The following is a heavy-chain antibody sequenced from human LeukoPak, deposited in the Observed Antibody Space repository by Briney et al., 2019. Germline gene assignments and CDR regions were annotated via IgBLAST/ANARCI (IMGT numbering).Heavy chain of an antibody. V-gene: IGHV4-34*01. CDR3: ATTRRGYSYAKDYYYYYGMDA. CDR1: GGSFSGYY. Sequence: SETLSLTCAVYGGSFSGYYWSWIRQPPGKGLEWIGEINHSGSTNYNPSLKSRVTISVDTSKNQFSLKLSSATAADTAVYYCATTRRGYSYAKDYYYYYGMDAWGQGTLVTVSS. D-gene: IGHD5-18*01. J-gene: IGHJ6*02. CDR2: INHSGST.